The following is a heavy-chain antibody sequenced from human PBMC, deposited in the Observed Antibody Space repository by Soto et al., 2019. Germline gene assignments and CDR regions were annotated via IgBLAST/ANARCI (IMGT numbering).Heavy chain of an antibody. CDR1: GFPFSSYA. Sequence: PGGSLRLSCAASGFPFSSYAMHWVRPAPGKGLEWVAVISYDGSNKNHADTVKGRFTISRDNSKNTLYLQMTSLRAEDTAVYYCARGYDFWSGYYYPYGMDVWGQGTTVTVSS. J-gene: IGHJ6*02. CDR2: ISYDGSNK. CDR3: ARGYDFWSGYYYPYGMDV. V-gene: IGHV3-30-3*01. D-gene: IGHD3-3*01.